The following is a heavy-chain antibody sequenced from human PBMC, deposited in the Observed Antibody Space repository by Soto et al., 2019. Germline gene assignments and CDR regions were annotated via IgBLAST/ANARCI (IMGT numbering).Heavy chain of an antibody. V-gene: IGHV3-21*01. D-gene: IGHD6-13*01. CDR3: ARGQLVSTSGY. CDR2: ISISSSYI. Sequence: GGSLRLSCAASGFTFSSYSMNWVRQAPGKGLEWVSSISISSSYIYYADSVKGRFTISRDNAKNSLYLQMNSLRAEDTAVYYCARGQLVSTSGYWGQGTLVTVSS. CDR1: GFTFSSYS. J-gene: IGHJ4*02.